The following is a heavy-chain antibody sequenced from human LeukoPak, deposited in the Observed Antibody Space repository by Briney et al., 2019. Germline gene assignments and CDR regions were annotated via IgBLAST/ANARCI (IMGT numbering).Heavy chain of an antibody. V-gene: IGHV1-2*06. D-gene: IGHD3-22*01. CDR1: GFTFTGYY. Sequence: ASVKVSCKASGFTFTGYYMHWVRQAPGQGLEWMGRINPNSGGTNYAQKFQGRVTMTRDTSISTGYMELSRLRSDDTAVYYCAREIDYYDSSGYYYVHAFDIWGQGTMVTVSS. CDR3: AREIDYYDSSGYYYVHAFDI. CDR2: INPNSGGT. J-gene: IGHJ3*02.